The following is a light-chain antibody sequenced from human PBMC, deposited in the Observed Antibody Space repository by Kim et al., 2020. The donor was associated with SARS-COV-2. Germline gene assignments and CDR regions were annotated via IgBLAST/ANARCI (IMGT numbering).Light chain of an antibody. J-gene: IGKJ2*01. CDR3: QQYGSSSYT. CDR1: QSVSSSY. CDR2: GAS. Sequence: LFPGERATLSCSASQSVSSSYLAWYQQKPCQAPRLLIYGASSRATGIPDRFSGSGSGTDFTLTISRLEPEDFAVYYCQQYGSSSYTFGQGTKLEI. V-gene: IGKV3-20*01.